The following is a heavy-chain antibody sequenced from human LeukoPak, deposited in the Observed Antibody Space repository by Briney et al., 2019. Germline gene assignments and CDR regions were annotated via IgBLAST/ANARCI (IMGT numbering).Heavy chain of an antibody. Sequence: PGGSLRLSCAASGFTFSSYSMNWVRQAPGKGLEWVSSISSSSSYIYYADSVKGRFTISRDNAKNSLYLQMNNLRAEDTAVYYCARTLAPRLGYCSGGSCYPFDYWGQGTLVTVSS. CDR1: GFTFSSYS. V-gene: IGHV3-21*01. CDR2: ISSSSSYI. D-gene: IGHD2-15*01. CDR3: ARTLAPRLGYCSGGSCYPFDY. J-gene: IGHJ4*02.